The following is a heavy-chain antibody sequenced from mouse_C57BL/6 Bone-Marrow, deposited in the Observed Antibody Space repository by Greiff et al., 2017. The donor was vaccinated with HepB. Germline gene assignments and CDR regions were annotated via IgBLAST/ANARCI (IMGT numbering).Heavy chain of an antibody. Sequence: VQLQQSGPELVKPGASVKIPCKASGYTFTDYNMDWVKQSHGKSLEWIGDINPNNGGTIYNQKFKGKATLTVDKSSSTAYMELRSLTSEDTAVYYCARRDGYPWYFDVWGTGTTVTVSS. CDR2: INPNNGGT. D-gene: IGHD2-3*01. CDR3: ARRDGYPWYFDV. J-gene: IGHJ1*03. CDR1: GYTFTDYN. V-gene: IGHV1-18*01.